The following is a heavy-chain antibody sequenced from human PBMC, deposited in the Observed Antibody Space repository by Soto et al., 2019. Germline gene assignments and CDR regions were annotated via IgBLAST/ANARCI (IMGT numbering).Heavy chain of an antibody. V-gene: IGHV1-2*02. J-gene: IGHJ5*02. CDR3: ARPYCGSNSCHNWFDA. CDR1: GYIFTGYD. Sequence: ASVKVSCKASGYIFTGYDLNWVRQAPGQGLEWMGWINPNSGGTNYAQKFQGRVTMTTDTSISTAYMELSGLRSDDTAVYYCARPYCGSNSCHNWFDAWGQGTLVTAPQ. CDR2: INPNSGGT. D-gene: IGHD2-2*01.